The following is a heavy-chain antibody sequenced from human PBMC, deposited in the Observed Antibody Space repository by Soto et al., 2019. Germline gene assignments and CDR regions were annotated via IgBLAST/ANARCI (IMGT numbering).Heavy chain of an antibody. CDR3: ANDHFEWLFVPYYLAY. D-gene: IGHD3-22*01. CDR1: GFTFSSYA. V-gene: IGHV3-23*01. CDR2: ISGSGGSK. J-gene: IGHJ4*02. Sequence: EVQLLESGGGLVQPGGSLRLSCAASGFTFSSYAMSWVRQAPGKGLEWVSAISGSGGSKYYADSVKGRFTISRDNSKNTLYIQMNSLRSDETAVYYCANDHFEWLFVPYYLAYWGQGTLVTVSS.